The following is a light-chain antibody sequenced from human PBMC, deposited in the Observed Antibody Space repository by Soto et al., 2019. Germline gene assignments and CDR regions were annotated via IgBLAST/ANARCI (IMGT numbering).Light chain of an antibody. J-gene: IGKJ5*01. CDR3: QHFGDSPIT. CDR1: QSVSNNY. V-gene: IGKV3-20*01. CDR2: GAS. Sequence: EIVLTQSPGTPSLSPGERVTLSCRASQSVSNNYLAWFQQMPGQAPRLLIYGASSRATGIPDRFSGSGSGTDFTLTISRLEPEDFAVYYCQHFGDSPITFGQGTRLEIK.